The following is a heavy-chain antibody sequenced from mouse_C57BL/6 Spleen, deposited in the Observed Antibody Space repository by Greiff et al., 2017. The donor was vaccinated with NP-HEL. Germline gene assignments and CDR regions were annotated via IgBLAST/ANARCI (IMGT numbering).Heavy chain of an antibody. CDR1: GYTFTSYG. CDR3: PRGEGTEIAY. CDR2: IYPRSGNT. V-gene: IGHV1-81*01. Sequence: QVQLQQSGAELARPGASVKLSCKASGYTFTSYGISWVKQRTGQGLEWIGEIYPRSGNTYYNEKFKGKATLTADKSSSTAYMELRSLTSEDSAVYFCPRGEGTEIAYWGQGTLVTVSA. J-gene: IGHJ3*01. D-gene: IGHD3-3*01.